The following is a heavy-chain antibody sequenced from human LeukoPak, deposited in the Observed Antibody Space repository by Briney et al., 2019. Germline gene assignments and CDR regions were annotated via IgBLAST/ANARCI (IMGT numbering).Heavy chain of an antibody. D-gene: IGHD6-19*01. CDR1: GYTFTSYY. V-gene: IGHV1-2*02. CDR2: INPNSGGT. CDR3: ARDLAVAGNEGDYYMDV. J-gene: IGHJ6*03. Sequence: ASVKVSCKASGYTFTSYYMHWVRQAPGQGLEWMGWINPNSGGTNYAQKFQGRVTMTRDTSISTAYMELSRLRSDDTAVYYCARDLAVAGNEGDYYMDVWGKGTTVTVSS.